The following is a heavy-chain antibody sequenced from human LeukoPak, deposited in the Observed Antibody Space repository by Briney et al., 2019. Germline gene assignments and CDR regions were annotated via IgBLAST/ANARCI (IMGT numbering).Heavy chain of an antibody. V-gene: IGHV4-59*12. D-gene: IGHD3-10*01. Sequence: SETLSLTCTVSGGSISSYYWSWIRQPPGKGLEWIGYIYYSGSTNYNPSLKSRVTISVDTSKNQFSLKLSSVTAADTAVYYCARDLYGSGSYSHFDYWGRGTLVTVSS. CDR2: IYYSGST. CDR3: ARDLYGSGSYSHFDY. J-gene: IGHJ4*02. CDR1: GGSISSYY.